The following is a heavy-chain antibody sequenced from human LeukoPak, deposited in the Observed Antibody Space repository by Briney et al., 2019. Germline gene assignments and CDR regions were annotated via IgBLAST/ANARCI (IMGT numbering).Heavy chain of an antibody. CDR2: ISGSGGST. CDR1: GFTFSSSA. CDR3: AKVDFGVRRYYYYGMDV. Sequence: GGSLRLSCAASGFTFSSSAMSWVRQAPGKGLEWVSAISGSGGSTYYADSVRGRFTISRDNSKNTLYLQMNSLRAEDTAVYYCAKVDFGVRRYYYYGMDVWGQGTTVTVSS. D-gene: IGHD3-3*01. J-gene: IGHJ6*02. V-gene: IGHV3-23*01.